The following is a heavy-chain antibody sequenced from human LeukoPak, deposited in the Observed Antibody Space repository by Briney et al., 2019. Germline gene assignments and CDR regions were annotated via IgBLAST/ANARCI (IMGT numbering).Heavy chain of an antibody. D-gene: IGHD6-13*01. V-gene: IGHV3-21*01. CDR3: ARDLAGIAAAGKGGY. J-gene: IGHJ4*02. Sequence: GGSLRLSCAASGFTFSSYGMNWVRQAPGKGLEWVSSISHTGGRTYYADSVKGRFTISRDNAKNSLYLQMNGLRAEDTAVYYCARDLAGIAAAGKGGYWGQGTLVTVSS. CDR2: ISHTGGRT. CDR1: GFTFSSYG.